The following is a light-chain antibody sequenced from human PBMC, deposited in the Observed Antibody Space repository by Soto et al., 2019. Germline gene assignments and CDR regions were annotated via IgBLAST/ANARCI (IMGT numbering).Light chain of an antibody. J-gene: IGKJ2*01. CDR2: KTA. V-gene: IGKV1-5*03. CDR3: QQCHGYSS. Sequence: DIQLTQTPSTLSASVGDRVTITCRASQSIDGWLAWYQQKPGKAPHLLIYKTATLESGVPSRFSASGSGTEFTLTISSLPADDFATYYGQQCHGYSSFGQGTKLEI. CDR1: QSIDGW.